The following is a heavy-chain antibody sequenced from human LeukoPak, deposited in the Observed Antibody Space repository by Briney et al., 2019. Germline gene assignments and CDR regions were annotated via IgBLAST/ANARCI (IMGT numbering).Heavy chain of an antibody. Sequence: GGSLRLSCAASGFTFSDYYMSWIRQAPGKGLEWVSYISSSGSTIYDADSVKGRFTISRDNAKNSLYLQMNSLRAEDTAVYYCAREDIVATITPFGYWGQGTLVTVSS. CDR3: AREDIVATITPFGY. CDR1: GFTFSDYY. CDR2: ISSSGSTI. D-gene: IGHD5-12*01. V-gene: IGHV3-11*01. J-gene: IGHJ4*02.